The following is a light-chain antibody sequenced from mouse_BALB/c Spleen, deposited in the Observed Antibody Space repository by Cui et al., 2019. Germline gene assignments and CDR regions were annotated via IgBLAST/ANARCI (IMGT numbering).Light chain of an antibody. V-gene: IGKV4-74*01. Sequence: QMVLTQSPAIMSASLGERVTMTCTASSSVSPSYLHWYQQKPGSSPKLWIYSTSNLASGVPARFSGSGSGTSYSLTISSMEAEDAATYYCHQYNRSPFTFGSGTKLEIK. CDR2: STS. CDR3: HQYNRSPFT. J-gene: IGKJ4*01. CDR1: SSVSPSY.